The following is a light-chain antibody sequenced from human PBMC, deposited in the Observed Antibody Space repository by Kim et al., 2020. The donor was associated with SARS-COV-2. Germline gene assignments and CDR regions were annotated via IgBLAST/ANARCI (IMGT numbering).Light chain of an antibody. CDR2: QDN. CDR3: QAYDTNIIL. V-gene: IGLV3-1*01. J-gene: IGLJ2*01. CDR1: RLGDKY. Sequence: ELTQPPSVSVAPGQTATITCSGDRLGDKYVCWYQQKPGQSPLLVIFQDNKRPSGIPERFSGSNSANTATLTISGPQALDEAAYYCQAYDTNIILFGGGT.